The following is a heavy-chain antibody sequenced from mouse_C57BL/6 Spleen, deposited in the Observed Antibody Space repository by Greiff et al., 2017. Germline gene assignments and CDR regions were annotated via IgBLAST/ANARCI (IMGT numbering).Heavy chain of an antibody. CDR1: GYTFTSYW. D-gene: IGHD1-2*01. V-gene: IGHV1-64*01. J-gene: IGHJ4*01. Sequence: QVQLQQPGAELVKPGASVQLSCKASGYTFTSYWMHWVKQRPGQGLEWIGMIHPNSGSTNYNEKFKSKATLTVDKSSRTAYMQRISLTSEDSAVYYWSRSLLRYAMDYWGQGTSVTVSS. CDR2: IHPNSGST. CDR3: SRSLLRYAMDY.